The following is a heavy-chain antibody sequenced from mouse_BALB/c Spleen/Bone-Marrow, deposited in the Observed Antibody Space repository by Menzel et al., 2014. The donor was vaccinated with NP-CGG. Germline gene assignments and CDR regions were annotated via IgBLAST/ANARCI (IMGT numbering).Heavy chain of an antibody. V-gene: IGHV14-3*02. D-gene: IGHD2-14*01. CDR3: ASYRYGWYFDV. J-gene: IGHJ1*01. CDR2: IDPANGNT. Sequence: EGQLQQSGAELVKPGASVKLSCTASGFNIKDTYMHWVKQRPEQGLEWIGRIDPANGNTKYDPKFQGKATITADTSSNTAYLQLSSLTSEDTAVYYCASYRYGWYFDVWGAGTTVTVSS. CDR1: GFNIKDTY.